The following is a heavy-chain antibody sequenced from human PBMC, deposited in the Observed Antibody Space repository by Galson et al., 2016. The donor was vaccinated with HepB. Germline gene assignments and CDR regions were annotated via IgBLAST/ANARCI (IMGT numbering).Heavy chain of an antibody. CDR1: GGSISGSSYY. D-gene: IGHD6-6*01. V-gene: IGHV4-39*01. CDR2: IYSSGST. CDR3: VSLPHPHLAARPNPRSDGMDV. Sequence: SETLSLTCSVSGGSISGSSYYWGWIRQSPGKGLEWIGHIYSSGSTYYNPSLKSRVTISVDPSKIQFALTLTSVTAADAAVYPCVSLPHPHLAARPNPRSDGMDVWGKGTTVIVSS. J-gene: IGHJ6*04.